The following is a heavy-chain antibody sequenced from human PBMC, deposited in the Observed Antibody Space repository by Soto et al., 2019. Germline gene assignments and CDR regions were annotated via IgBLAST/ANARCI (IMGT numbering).Heavy chain of an antibody. CDR3: ARSSGGNFGFDYPDY. D-gene: IGHD5-12*01. V-gene: IGHV1-46*01. J-gene: IGHJ4*02. Sequence: GASVKVSGKAPRDTFTSYYINWVRQAPGQGLEWMGVINPHGGSTAYAQKFKGRVTLTRDTSASTVYMEVSSLTSEDTAMYYCARSSGGNFGFDYPDYWGQGTQVTVSS. CDR2: INPHGGST. CDR1: RDTFTSYY.